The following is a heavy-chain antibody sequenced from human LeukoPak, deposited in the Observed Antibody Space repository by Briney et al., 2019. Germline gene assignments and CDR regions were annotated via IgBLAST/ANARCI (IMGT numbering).Heavy chain of an antibody. CDR1: GGSFSGYY. V-gene: IGHV4-34*01. CDR3: ARVGIAAAGTDYYYYGMDV. CDR2: INHSGST. D-gene: IGHD6-13*01. Sequence: SETLSLTCAVYGGSFSGYYWSWIRQPPGKGLEWIGEINHSGSTNYNPSLKSRVTISVDTSKNQFSLKLSSVTAADTAVYYCARVGIAAAGTDYYYYGMDVWGQGTTVTVSS. J-gene: IGHJ6*02.